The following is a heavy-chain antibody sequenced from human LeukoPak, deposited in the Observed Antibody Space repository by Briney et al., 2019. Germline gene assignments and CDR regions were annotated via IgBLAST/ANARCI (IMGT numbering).Heavy chain of an antibody. D-gene: IGHD6-19*01. CDR3: ARGYSSGWYQDFYY. Sequence: ASVKVSCKASGYTFTGYYMHWVRQAPGQGLEWMGRINPNSGGTNYAQKFQGRVTMTRDTSISTAYMELSRLRSDGTAVYYCARGYSSGWYQDFYYWGQGTLVTVSS. V-gene: IGHV1-2*06. CDR1: GYTFTGYY. J-gene: IGHJ4*02. CDR2: INPNSGGT.